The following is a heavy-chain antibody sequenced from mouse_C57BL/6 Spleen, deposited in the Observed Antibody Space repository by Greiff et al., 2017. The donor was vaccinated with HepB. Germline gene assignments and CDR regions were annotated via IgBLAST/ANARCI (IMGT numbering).Heavy chain of an antibody. CDR1: GYTFTSYW. J-gene: IGHJ3*01. CDR3: ARSEGYDAWFAY. CDR2: IYPGSGST. Sequence: QVQLQQSGAELVKPGASVKMSCKASGYTFTSYWITWVKQRPGQGLEWIGDIYPGSGSTNYNEKFKSKATLTVDTSSSTAYMQLSSLTSEDSAVYYCARSEGYDAWFAYWGQGTLVTVSA. D-gene: IGHD2-2*01. V-gene: IGHV1-55*01.